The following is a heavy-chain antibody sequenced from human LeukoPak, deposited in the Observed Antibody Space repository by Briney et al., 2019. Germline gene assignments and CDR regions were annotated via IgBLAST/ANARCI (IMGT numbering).Heavy chain of an antibody. V-gene: IGHV1-18*01. CDR1: GYTFTSYG. CDR3: AITIFGVVIQNY. Sequence: GASVKVSFKASGYTFTSYGISWVRQAPGQGLEWMGWISAYNGNTNYAQKLQGRVTMTTDTSTSTAYMELRSLRSDDTAVYYCAITIFGVVIQNYWGQGTLVTVSS. D-gene: IGHD3-3*01. CDR2: ISAYNGNT. J-gene: IGHJ4*02.